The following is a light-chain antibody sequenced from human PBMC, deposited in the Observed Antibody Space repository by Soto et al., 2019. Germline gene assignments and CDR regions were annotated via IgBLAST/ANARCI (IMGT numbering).Light chain of an antibody. CDR1: TSNIGAGHD. CDR2: GNN. V-gene: IGLV1-40*01. Sequence: QSVLTQPPSVSGAPGQRVTISCTGSTSNIGAGHDVHWYQHLPGKAPKLLIYGNNNRPSGVPDRFSGSKSGTSASLAITGLQPEDEADYYCQSYDSSPTAVDGVYVFGTGTKVTVL. CDR3: QSYDSSPTAVDGVYV. J-gene: IGLJ1*01.